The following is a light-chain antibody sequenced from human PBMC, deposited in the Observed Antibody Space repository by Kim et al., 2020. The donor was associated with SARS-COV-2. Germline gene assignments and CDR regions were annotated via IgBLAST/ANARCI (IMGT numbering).Light chain of an antibody. J-gene: IGLJ2*01. CDR3: TSYAASNLMV. V-gene: IGLV2-8*01. CDR2: EVF. CDR1: SNDVGGYDF. Sequence: QSALTQPPSASGSPGQLVTISCTGTSNDVGGYDFVSWYQQHPGEAPKLIIYEVFKRPSGVPDRFSGSKSGNTASLTVSGLQAEDEADYYCTSYAASNLMVFGGGTQLTVL.